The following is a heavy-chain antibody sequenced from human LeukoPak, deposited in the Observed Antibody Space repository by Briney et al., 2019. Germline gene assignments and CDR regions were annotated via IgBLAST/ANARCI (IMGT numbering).Heavy chain of an antibody. CDR1: GYTFTDYY. D-gene: IGHD2-2*01. CDR3: ARANALYCSSTSCLFDY. J-gene: IGHJ4*02. Sequence: GASVKVSCKASGYTFTDYYIHWVRQAPGQGLEWMAWINPNSGGTYYAQNFHDRITLTRDTSISTAYMELSRLRSDDTAIYYCARANALYCSSTSCLFDYWSQGTLVTVPS. CDR2: INPNSGGT. V-gene: IGHV1-2*02.